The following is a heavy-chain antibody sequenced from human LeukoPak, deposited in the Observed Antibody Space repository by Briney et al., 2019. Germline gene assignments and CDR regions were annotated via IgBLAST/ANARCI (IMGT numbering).Heavy chain of an antibody. CDR3: ARFIAAAGPYYYYYYMDV. CDR1: GYTFTSYG. V-gene: IGHV1-18*01. D-gene: IGHD6-13*01. J-gene: IGHJ6*03. Sequence: ASVKVSCKASGYTFTSYGISWVRQAPGQGLEWMGWISAYNGNTNYAQKLQGRVTMTTDTSTSTAYMELRSLRSDDTAVYYCARFIAAAGPYYYYYYMDVWGKGATVTISS. CDR2: ISAYNGNT.